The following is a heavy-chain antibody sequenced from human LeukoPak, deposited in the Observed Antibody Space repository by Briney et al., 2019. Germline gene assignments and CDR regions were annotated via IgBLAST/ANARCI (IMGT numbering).Heavy chain of an antibody. CDR1: GFTVSSNY. Sequence: GGSLRLSCVVSGFTVSSNYMNWVRQAPGKGLEWVSVIYLDGSTYYADSVKGRSAISRDTSKNTLHLQMDSLRAEDTAVYYCARDSALVGVLGAFDIWGQGTVVTVSS. J-gene: IGHJ3*02. V-gene: IGHV3-66*01. CDR2: IYLDGST. D-gene: IGHD2-8*01. CDR3: ARDSALVGVLGAFDI.